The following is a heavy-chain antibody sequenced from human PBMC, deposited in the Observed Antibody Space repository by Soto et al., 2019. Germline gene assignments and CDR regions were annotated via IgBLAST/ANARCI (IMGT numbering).Heavy chain of an antibody. CDR1: GFTFSSYS. J-gene: IGHJ6*04. CDR2: ISSSSSTI. CDR3: ARGEYYDFWSGYYKVLDV. D-gene: IGHD3-3*01. Sequence: GGSLSLSCAASGFTFSSYSMNWVRQAPGKGLEWVSYISSSSSTIYYADSVKGRFTISRDNAKNSLYLQMNSLRAEDTAVYYCARGEYYDFWSGYYKVLDVWGKGTTVTVAS. V-gene: IGHV3-48*01.